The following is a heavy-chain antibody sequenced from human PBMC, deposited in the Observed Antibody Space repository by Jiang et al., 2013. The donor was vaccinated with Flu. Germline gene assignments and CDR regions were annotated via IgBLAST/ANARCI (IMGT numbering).Heavy chain of an antibody. CDR2: IYYSGST. Sequence: GPGLVKPSETLSLTCTVSGGSISSYYWSWIRQPPGKGLEWIGYIYYSGSTNYNPSLKSRVTISVDTSKNQFSLKLSSVTAADTAVYYCASSVAATPFELGWFDPWGQGTLVTVSS. V-gene: IGHV4-59*01. CDR3: ASSVAATPFELGWFDP. J-gene: IGHJ5*02. D-gene: IGHD2-15*01. CDR1: GGSISSYY.